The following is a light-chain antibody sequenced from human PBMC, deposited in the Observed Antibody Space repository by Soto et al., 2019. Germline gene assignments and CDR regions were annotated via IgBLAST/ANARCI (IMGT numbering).Light chain of an antibody. CDR1: QGISSY. CDR2: ASS. V-gene: IGKV1-9*01. CDR3: QQLNTFPVP. J-gene: IGKJ5*01. Sequence: DIQLTQSPSFLSASAGDRVTITCRASQGISSYLAWYQQTPGKAPKLLIYASSILQSGVPSRCSVSGSGTEFTLTISSRQPEDFATYYCQQLNTFPVPFGQGTRL.